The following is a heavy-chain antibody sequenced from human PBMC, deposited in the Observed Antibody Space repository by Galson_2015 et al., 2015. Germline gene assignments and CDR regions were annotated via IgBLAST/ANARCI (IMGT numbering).Heavy chain of an antibody. Sequence: SVKVSCKASGYTFTSYGISWVRQAPGQGLEWMGWISAYNGNTNYAQKLQGRVTMTTDTSTSTAYMELRSLRSDDTAVYYCARDRRITMVREITALGYWGQGTLVTVSS. CDR3: ARDRRITMVREITALGY. V-gene: IGHV1-18*04. J-gene: IGHJ4*02. D-gene: IGHD3-10*01. CDR2: ISAYNGNT. CDR1: GYTFTSYG.